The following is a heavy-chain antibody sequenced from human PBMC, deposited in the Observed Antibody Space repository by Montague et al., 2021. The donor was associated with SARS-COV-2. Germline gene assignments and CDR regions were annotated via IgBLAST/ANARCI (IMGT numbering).Heavy chain of an antibody. J-gene: IGHJ6*02. CDR1: GFTFSSYE. CDR3: ARVLVVTYYGMDV. Sequence: SLRLSCPAPGFTFSSYEMNWVRQAPGKGLAWVSYISSSGSTIHYADSVKGRFTISRDNAKNSLYLQMNSLRAEDTAVYYCARVLVVTYYGMDVWGQGTTVTVSS. D-gene: IGHD3-22*01. CDR2: ISSSGSTI. V-gene: IGHV3-48*03.